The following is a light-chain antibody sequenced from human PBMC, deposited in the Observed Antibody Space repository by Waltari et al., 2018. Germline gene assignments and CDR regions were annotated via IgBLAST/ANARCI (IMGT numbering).Light chain of an antibody. CDR1: QSVNYF. V-gene: IGKV3-11*01. CDR2: DAS. CDR3: QQRTNWPLT. J-gene: IGKJ4*01. Sequence: DIVLTQSPATLSLSPGERATPSCRASQSVNYFLAWFQQKPGQAPRLLIYDASNRATGIPARFSGSGSGTDFTLTISSLEPEDFAVYYCQQRTNWPLTFGGGTKVEIK.